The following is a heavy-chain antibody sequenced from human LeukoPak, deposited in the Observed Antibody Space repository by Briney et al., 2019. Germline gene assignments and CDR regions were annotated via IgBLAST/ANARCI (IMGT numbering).Heavy chain of an antibody. J-gene: IGHJ4*02. Sequence: ASVKVSCKASGYTFTSYGISWVRQAPGQGLEWMGWISAYNGNTSYAQKFQGRVTMTRDTSTSTVYMELSSLRSEDTAVYYCAREGVGADPGAYWGQGTLVTVSS. CDR3: AREGVGADPGAY. D-gene: IGHD1-26*01. CDR2: ISAYNGNT. V-gene: IGHV1-18*01. CDR1: GYTFTSYG.